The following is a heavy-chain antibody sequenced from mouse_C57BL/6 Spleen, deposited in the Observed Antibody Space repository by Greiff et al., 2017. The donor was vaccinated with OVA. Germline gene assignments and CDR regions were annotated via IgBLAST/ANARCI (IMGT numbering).Heavy chain of an antibody. D-gene: IGHD1-1*01. Sequence: EVQLVESEGGLVQPGSSMKLSCTASGFTFSDYYMAWVRQVPEKGLEWVANINYDGSSTYYLDSLKSRFIISRDNAKNILYLQMSSLKSEDTATYYCARGDYYGRYYAMDYWGQGTSVTVSS. CDR1: GFTFSDYY. V-gene: IGHV5-16*01. CDR3: ARGDYYGRYYAMDY. CDR2: INYDGSST. J-gene: IGHJ4*01.